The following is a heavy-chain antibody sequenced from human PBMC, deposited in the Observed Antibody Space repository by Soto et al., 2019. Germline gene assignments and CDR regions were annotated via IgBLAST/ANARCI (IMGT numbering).Heavy chain of an antibody. CDR1: GDSISSCF. V-gene: IGHV4-59*01. J-gene: IGHJ3*02. CDR3: ARFADSSGWSRGAFDI. CDR2: MHYSGSS. Sequence: PSETLSLTCTVSGDSISSCFWSWTRQPPGRGLEWIAYMHYSGSSSYNPSLKSRVTISVDTSKNQFSLKLSSVTAADTAVYYCARFADSSGWSRGAFDIWGQGTMVT. D-gene: IGHD6-19*01.